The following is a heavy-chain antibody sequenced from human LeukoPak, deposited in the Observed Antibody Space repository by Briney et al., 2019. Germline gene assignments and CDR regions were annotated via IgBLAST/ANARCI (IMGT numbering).Heavy chain of an antibody. CDR3: VRDGVSTIPLDY. J-gene: IGHJ4*02. V-gene: IGHV3-74*03. CDR1: GFTFSSYW. Sequence: GGSLRLSCAASGFTFSSYWMHWVRQAPGKGLVWVSRIDSDGRSTTYADSVKGRFTISRDNAKNTLYLQMNSLRAEDTAVYYCVRDGVSTIPLDYWGRGSLVTVSS. D-gene: IGHD2-21*01. CDR2: IDSDGRST.